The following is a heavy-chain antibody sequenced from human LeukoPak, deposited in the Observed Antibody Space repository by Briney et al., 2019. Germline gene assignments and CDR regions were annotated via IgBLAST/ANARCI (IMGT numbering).Heavy chain of an antibody. CDR3: ARDGGQYQLLDYYDGMDV. V-gene: IGHV4-38-2*02. Sequence: SATLSLTCAVSGYPISSGYYGGWVRQPPGRGTGSIGRIYHSGSTSYNPSLKSRVTISVDTSKKQFSLKLSSVTAADTAVYYGARDGGQYQLLDYYDGMDVWGKGTTVTVSS. CDR2: IYHSGST. J-gene: IGHJ6*04. D-gene: IGHD2-2*01. CDR1: GYPISSGYY.